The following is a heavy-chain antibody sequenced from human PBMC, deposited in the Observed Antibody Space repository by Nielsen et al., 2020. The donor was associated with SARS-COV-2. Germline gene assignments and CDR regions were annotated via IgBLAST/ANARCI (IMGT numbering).Heavy chain of an antibody. CDR3: ARIRRLGYFDWLLNSFDP. D-gene: IGHD3-9*01. Sequence: SGPTLVKPTETLTLTCTVSGFSLSNARMGVSWIRQPPGKALEWLAHIFSNDEKSYSTSLKSRLTISKDTSKSQVVLTMTNMDPVDTATYYCARIRRLGYFDWLLNSFDPWGQGTLVTVSS. V-gene: IGHV2-26*01. CDR2: IFSNDEK. J-gene: IGHJ5*02. CDR1: GFSLSNARMG.